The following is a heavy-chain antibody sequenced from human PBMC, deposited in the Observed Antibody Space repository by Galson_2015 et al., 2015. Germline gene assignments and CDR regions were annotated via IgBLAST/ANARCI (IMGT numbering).Heavy chain of an antibody. CDR1: GFSLSSSGMR. J-gene: IGHJ4*02. CDR2: IDWNDDK. Sequence: PALVKPTQPLTLTCTFSGFSLSSSGMRVSWIRQPPGRALEWLARIDWNDDKFYSTSLKTRLTISKDTSKNQVVLTMTNMDPVDTATYYCARSYDFRDGYSLYYFDYWGQGSLVTVSS. V-gene: IGHV2-70*04. D-gene: IGHD3-3*01. CDR3: ARSYDFRDGYSLYYFDY.